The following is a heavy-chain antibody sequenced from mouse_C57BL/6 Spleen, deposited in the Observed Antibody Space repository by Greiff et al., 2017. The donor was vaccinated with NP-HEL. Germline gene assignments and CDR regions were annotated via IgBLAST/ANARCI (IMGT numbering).Heavy chain of an antibody. Sequence: VQLQQSGAELVKPGASVKLSCTASGFNIKDYYMYWVKQRTEQGLEWIGRIDPEDGETKYAPKFQGKATITASTSSPPPYLQLSSLTSEDTAVYYWAREGVYYYGSSHGYFDVWGTGTTVTVSS. CDR3: AREGVYYYGSSHGYFDV. CDR2: IDPEDGET. J-gene: IGHJ1*03. CDR1: GFNIKDYY. V-gene: IGHV14-2*01. D-gene: IGHD1-1*01.